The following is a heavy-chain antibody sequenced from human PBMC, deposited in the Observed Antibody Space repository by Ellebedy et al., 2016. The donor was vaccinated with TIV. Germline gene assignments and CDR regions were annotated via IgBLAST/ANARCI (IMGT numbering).Heavy chain of an antibody. V-gene: IGHV1-18*04. CDR2: ISGYNGNT. Sequence: AASVKVSCKASGYTFTNYGISWVRQAPGQGLEWMGWISGYNGNTYYAQKLQGRVTMTTDTSTSTAYMEMRSLRSDDTAVYYCARFVDGDYEDYWGQGALFTVPS. CDR1: GYTFTNYG. D-gene: IGHD4-17*01. CDR3: ARFVDGDYEDY. J-gene: IGHJ4*02.